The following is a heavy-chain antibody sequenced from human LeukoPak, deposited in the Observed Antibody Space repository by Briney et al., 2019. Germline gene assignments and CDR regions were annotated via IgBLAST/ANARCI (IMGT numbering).Heavy chain of an antibody. J-gene: IGHJ4*02. V-gene: IGHV3-30*18. CDR3: GKAMSKGRTLTPYFDY. D-gene: IGHD2-2*01. CDR1: GFTFSTYG. CDR2: ISSDRNTK. Sequence: PGGSLRLSCVASGFTFSTYGIHWVRQPPGKGLEWVAVISSDRNTKQYADSVQGRFFISRDAPMNTVHLQLNNLRPEDTAVFYCGKAMSKGRTLTPYFDYWGQGALVTVSS.